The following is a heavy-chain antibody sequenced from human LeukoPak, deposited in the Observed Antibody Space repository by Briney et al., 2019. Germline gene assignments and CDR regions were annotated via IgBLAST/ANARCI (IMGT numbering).Heavy chain of an antibody. J-gene: IGHJ4*02. CDR1: GFTFGSYE. D-gene: IGHD2-15*01. Sequence: PGRSLRLSCAASGFTFGSYEMNWVRQAPGKGLEWVSYISNSGSIIYYADSVKGRFTISRDNAKNSLYLQVNSLRAEDTAVYYCARVLDGCDYWGQGTLVTVSS. CDR3: ARVLDGCDY. CDR2: ISNSGSII. V-gene: IGHV3-48*03.